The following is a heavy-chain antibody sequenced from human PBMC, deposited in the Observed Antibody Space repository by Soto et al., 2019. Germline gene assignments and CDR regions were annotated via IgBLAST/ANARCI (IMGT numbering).Heavy chain of an antibody. V-gene: IGHV3-11*01. CDR1: GFTFSDYY. CDR2: ISSSGSTI. Sequence: GGSLRLSCAASGFTFSDYYMSWIRQAPGKGLEWVSYISSSGSTIYYADSVKGRFTISRDNAKNSLYLQMNSLRAEDTAVYYCARGTTVTTDWYXDLWGRGTLVTVSS. J-gene: IGHJ2*01. CDR3: ARGTTVTTDWYXDL. D-gene: IGHD4-17*01.